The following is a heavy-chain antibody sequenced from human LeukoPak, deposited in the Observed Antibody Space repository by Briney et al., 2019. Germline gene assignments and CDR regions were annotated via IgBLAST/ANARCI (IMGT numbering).Heavy chain of an antibody. CDR3: ARGVYIAAAQYGY. CDR1: GGSISSYY. CDR2: IYYSGTT. J-gene: IGHJ4*02. V-gene: IGHV4-59*01. Sequence: SETLSLTCTVSGGSISSYYWSWIRQPPGKGLEWIGYIYYSGTTNYNPSLKSRVTISVDTSKNQFSLKLISVTAADTAVYYRARGVYIAAAQYGYWGQGTLVTVSS. D-gene: IGHD6-13*01.